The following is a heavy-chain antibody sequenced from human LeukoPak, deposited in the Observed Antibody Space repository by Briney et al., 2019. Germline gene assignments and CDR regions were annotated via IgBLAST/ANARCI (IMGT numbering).Heavy chain of an antibody. CDR1: GFTFSGYR. CDR3: ARDAVAGTFDY. V-gene: IGHV3-48*01. J-gene: IGHJ4*02. Sequence: PGGSLRLSCAASGFTFSGYRMNWVRQAPGKGLEWVSYISSSSSTIYYADSVKGRFTISRDNAKNSLYLQMNSLRAEDTAVYYCARDAVAGTFDYWGQGTLVTVSS. D-gene: IGHD6-19*01. CDR2: ISSSSSTI.